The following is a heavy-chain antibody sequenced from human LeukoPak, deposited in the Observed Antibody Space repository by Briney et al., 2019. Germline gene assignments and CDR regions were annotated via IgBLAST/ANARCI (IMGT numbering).Heavy chain of an antibody. CDR2: IYYSGST. J-gene: IGHJ4*02. CDR1: GGSISSSSYY. Sequence: SSETLSLTCTVSGGSISSSSYYWGWIRQPPGKGLEWIGSIYYSGSTYYNPSLESRVTISVNTSKNQFSLKVRSVTAADTAVYYCARGRYDSSGYYSIFDYWGQGTLVTVSS. V-gene: IGHV4-39*01. D-gene: IGHD3-22*01. CDR3: ARGRYDSSGYYSIFDY.